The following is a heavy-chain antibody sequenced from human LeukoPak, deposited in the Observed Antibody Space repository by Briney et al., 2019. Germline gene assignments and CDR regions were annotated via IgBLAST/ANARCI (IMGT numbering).Heavy chain of an antibody. V-gene: IGHV4-34*01. CDR1: GGSFSGYY. J-gene: IGHJ4*02. CDR3: ARSAAPPSYFDY. Sequence: SETLSLTCAVYGGSFSGYYWSWIRQPPGKGLEWIGSIYYSGSTYYNPSLKSRVTISVDTSKNQFSLKLSSVTAADTAVYYCARSAAPPSYFDYWGQGTLVTVSS. D-gene: IGHD6-6*01. CDR2: IYYSGST.